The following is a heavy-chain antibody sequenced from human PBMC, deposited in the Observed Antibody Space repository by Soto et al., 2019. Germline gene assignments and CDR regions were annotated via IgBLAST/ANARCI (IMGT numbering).Heavy chain of an antibody. CDR3: AKDVSITTSYLAH. CDR2: ISWNSGNI. J-gene: IGHJ4*02. V-gene: IGHV3-9*01. D-gene: IGHD1-1*01. CDR1: GFTFDDYA. Sequence: GGSLRLSCAASGFTFDDYAMHWVRQAPGKGLEWVSSISWNSGNIDYADSVKGRFTVSRDNANNFLYLHMSSLRPEDTALYFCAKDVSITTSYLAHWGQGTLVTAPQ.